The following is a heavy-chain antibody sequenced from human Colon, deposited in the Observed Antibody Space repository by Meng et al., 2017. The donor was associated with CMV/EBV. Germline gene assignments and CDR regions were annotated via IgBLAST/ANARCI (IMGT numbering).Heavy chain of an antibody. Sequence: SVKVSCKASGGTFSNYAISWVRQAPGQGLEWMGAIIPILDRTYSAPRFQGRLTSTADKSTGTVYMELSSLRSDDTAVYYCASGDFWNGLYSYYYYGMDVWGQGTTVTVSS. CDR1: GGTFSNYA. J-gene: IGHJ6*02. V-gene: IGHV1-69*10. CDR2: IIPILDRT. D-gene: IGHD3-3*01. CDR3: ASGDFWNGLYSYYYYGMDV.